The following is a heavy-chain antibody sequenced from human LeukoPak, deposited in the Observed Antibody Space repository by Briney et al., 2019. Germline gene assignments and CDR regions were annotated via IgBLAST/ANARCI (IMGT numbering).Heavy chain of an antibody. J-gene: IGHJ4*02. CDR1: GFTFDDYA. D-gene: IGHD6-19*01. CDR2: ISWNSGTI. CDR3: AKVFVSSGWSDFDY. Sequence: GRSLRLSCAASGFTFDDYAMHWVRQAPGKGLEWVSGISWNSGTIVYADSVKGRFTISGDNAKNSLYLQMNSLRAEDTALYYCAKVFVSSGWSDFDYWGQGTLVTVSS. V-gene: IGHV3-9*01.